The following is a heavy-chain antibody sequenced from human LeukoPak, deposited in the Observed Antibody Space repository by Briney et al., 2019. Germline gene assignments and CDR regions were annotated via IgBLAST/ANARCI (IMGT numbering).Heavy chain of an antibody. V-gene: IGHV3-53*01. Sequence: PGGSLRLSCAASGLTVSSNYMSWVRQAPGKGLEWVAIIYRGGGTSYANSVKGRFPISRDNSKNTLYLQMNSLRAEDTAVYYCERGATPDVWGKGTTVTVSS. D-gene: IGHD1-26*01. CDR1: GLTVSSNY. CDR3: ERGATPDV. CDR2: IYRGGGT. J-gene: IGHJ6*04.